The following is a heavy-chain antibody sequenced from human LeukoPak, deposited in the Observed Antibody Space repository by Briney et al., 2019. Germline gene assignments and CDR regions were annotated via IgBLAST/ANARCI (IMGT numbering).Heavy chain of an antibody. CDR3: ARANGLGKNFDY. D-gene: IGHD2-8*01. V-gene: IGHV4-61*01. Sequence: SETLSLTCTVSGGSVSSGSYYWSWIRQPPGKGLEWIGDIYYSGSTNYNPSLKSRVTISVDTSKNQFSLKLSSVTAADTAVYYCARANGLGKNFDYWGQGTLVTVSS. CDR2: IYYSGST. CDR1: GGSVSSGSYY. J-gene: IGHJ4*02.